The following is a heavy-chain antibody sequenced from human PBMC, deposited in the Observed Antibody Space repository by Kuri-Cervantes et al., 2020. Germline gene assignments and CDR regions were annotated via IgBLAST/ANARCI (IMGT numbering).Heavy chain of an antibody. J-gene: IGHJ4*02. V-gene: IGHV4-39*01. Sequence: GSLRLSCSVSGGSISTSSNYWGWIRQPPGKGLEWIGTIYYSGATYSNPSLRSRVTMSVDTSKNQFSLKVSSVTATDTAVYYCADGGSNWYNPFHHWGQGTLVTVSS. CDR2: IYYSGAT. CDR1: GGSISTSSNY. CDR3: ADGGSNWYNPFHH. D-gene: IGHD6-13*01.